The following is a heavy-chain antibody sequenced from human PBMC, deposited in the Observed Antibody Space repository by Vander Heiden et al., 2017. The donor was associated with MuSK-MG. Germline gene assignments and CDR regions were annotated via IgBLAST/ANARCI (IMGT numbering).Heavy chain of an antibody. D-gene: IGHD2-15*01. V-gene: IGHV4-34*01. CDR2: SNHSGIT. CDR3: ARGRRVVVVTATQYFQH. J-gene: IGHJ1*01. Sequence: QVQLQQWGAGLLKPSETLSLTCAVYGGSFSGYYWPWIRQPPGKGLEWMWESNHSGITNDNPSLKSRVTISVDTSKNQFSLRLSFVTAADTAVYYCARGRRVVVVTATQYFQHWGQGTLVTVAS. CDR1: GGSFSGYY.